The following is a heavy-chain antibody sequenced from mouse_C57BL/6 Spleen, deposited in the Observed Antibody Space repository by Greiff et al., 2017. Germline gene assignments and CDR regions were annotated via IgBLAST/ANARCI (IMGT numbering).Heavy chain of an antibody. J-gene: IGHJ2*01. Sequence: VQLQQSGAELVKPGASVKISCKASGYAFSSYWLNWVKQRPGKGLEWIGQIYPGDGDTNYNGKFKGKATLTADKSSSTAYMQLSSLTSEDSAVYFCARLDTTVPLDDWGQGTTLTVSS. CDR2: IYPGDGDT. CDR1: GYAFSSYW. D-gene: IGHD1-1*01. CDR3: ARLDTTVPLDD. V-gene: IGHV1-80*01.